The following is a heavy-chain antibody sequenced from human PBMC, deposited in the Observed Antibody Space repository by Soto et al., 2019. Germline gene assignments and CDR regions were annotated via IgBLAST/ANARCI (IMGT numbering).Heavy chain of an antibody. V-gene: IGHV3-30*18. CDR2: ISYDGSNK. CDR3: AKEYSSSSADYYYYYGMDV. J-gene: IGHJ6*02. Sequence: QVQLVESGGGVVQPGRSLRLSCAASGFTFSSYGMHWVRQAPGKGLEWVAVISYDGSNKYYADSVKGRFTISRDNSKNKLYLQMNSLRAEDTAVYYCAKEYSSSSADYYYYYGMDVWGQGTTVTVSS. D-gene: IGHD6-6*01. CDR1: GFTFSSYG.